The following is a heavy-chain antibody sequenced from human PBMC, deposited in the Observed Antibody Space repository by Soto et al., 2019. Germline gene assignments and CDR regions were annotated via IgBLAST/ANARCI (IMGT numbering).Heavy chain of an antibody. CDR2: IIPIYGTA. CDR3: AKDRRADWESYYYYAMDV. CDR1: GGTFSSFT. V-gene: IGHV1-69*01. D-gene: IGHD1-26*01. J-gene: IGHJ6*02. Sequence: QVQLVQSGAEVKKPGSSVKVSCKASGGTFSSFTISWVRQAPGQGLEWMGGIIPIYGTANYAQKFKGRVTSTADASTRTAYMELSSLRSEDTAVYYCAKDRRADWESYYYYAMDVWGQGTTVTVSS.